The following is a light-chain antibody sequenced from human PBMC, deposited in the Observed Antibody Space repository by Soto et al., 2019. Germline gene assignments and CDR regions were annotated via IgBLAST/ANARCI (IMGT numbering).Light chain of an antibody. V-gene: IGLV2-14*01. CDR2: EVS. Sequence: QSVLTQPASVSGSPGQSITISCIGTSSYVGGYNYVSWYQQHPGKAPKLMIYEVSNRPSGVSNRFSGSKSGNTASLTISGLQAEDEADYYCSSYTSSSTLVVFGGGTKLTVL. CDR3: SSYTSSSTLVV. CDR1: SSYVGGYNY. J-gene: IGLJ2*01.